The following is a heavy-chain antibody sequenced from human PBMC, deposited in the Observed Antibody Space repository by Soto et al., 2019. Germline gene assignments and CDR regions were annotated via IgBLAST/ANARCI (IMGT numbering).Heavy chain of an antibody. Sequence: SETLSLTCTVSGGSISSSSYYWGWIRQSPEKGLEYIGYISYSGSTNYNPSLKSRVTTSLDTSKNQFSLKLSSVTAADTAIYYCASLNFDILTGYYAFDLWGQGTMVTVSS. CDR2: ISYSGST. J-gene: IGHJ3*01. CDR1: GGSISSSSYY. D-gene: IGHD3-9*01. V-gene: IGHV4-61*05. CDR3: ASLNFDILTGYYAFDL.